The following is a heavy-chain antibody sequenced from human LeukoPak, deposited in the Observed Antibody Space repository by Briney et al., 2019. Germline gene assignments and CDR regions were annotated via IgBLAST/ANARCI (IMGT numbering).Heavy chain of an antibody. CDR1: GGTFSTYA. CDR3: TRDAVTTGFDS. D-gene: IGHD4-17*01. Sequence: SVKVSCKTSGGTFSTYAINWVRQAPGQGLEWMGGVIPIIGTANYAQKFQGRVTITADEFLSTAYMELSSLRSEDTAVYYCTRDAVTTGFDSWGQGTLVTVSS. J-gene: IGHJ4*02. V-gene: IGHV1-69*01. CDR2: VIPIIGTA.